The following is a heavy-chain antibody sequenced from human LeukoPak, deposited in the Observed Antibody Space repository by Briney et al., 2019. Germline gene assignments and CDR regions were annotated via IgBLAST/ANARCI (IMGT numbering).Heavy chain of an antibody. CDR2: IKQDGTEQ. V-gene: IGHV3-7*01. J-gene: IGHJ5*02. CDR3: ARDKGLDP. CDR1: GFTFSRFW. Sequence: PGGSLRLSCAASGFTFSRFWMSWVRQAPGKGLEWVANIKQDGTEQYYLDSVKGRFTISRDNAKNSLYLQMNSLRAEDTAVYYCARDKGLDPWGQGTLVTVSS.